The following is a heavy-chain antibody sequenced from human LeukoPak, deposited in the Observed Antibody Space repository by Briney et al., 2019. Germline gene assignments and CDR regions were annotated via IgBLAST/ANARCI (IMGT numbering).Heavy chain of an antibody. D-gene: IGHD3-10*01. CDR1: GYSISSGYY. CDR3: ARHAGSTYYYYMDV. J-gene: IGHJ6*03. V-gene: IGHV4-38-2*02. CDR2: LYYRGST. Sequence: PSETLSLTCTVSGYSISSGYYWGWIRQPPGKGLEWIGSLYYRGSTYYNPSLKSRVTISVDTSKNQFSLKMTSVTAADTAVYYCARHAGSTYYYYMDVWGKGTTVTISS.